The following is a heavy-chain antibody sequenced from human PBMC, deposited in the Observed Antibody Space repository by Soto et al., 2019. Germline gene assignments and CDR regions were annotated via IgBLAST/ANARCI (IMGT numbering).Heavy chain of an antibody. CDR1: GFTSSDAW. D-gene: IGHD2-15*01. J-gene: IGHJ5*02. CDR2: IKSKSDGGTT. CDR3: TTDLWRIAVVVGSTGYFNP. Sequence: GGSLRLSCAASGFTSSDAWMSWVRQAPGKGLDWVGRIKSKSDGGTTEYAAPVRGRFTISRDDSKNTLYLQMNSLKTEDTAVYYCTTDLWRIAVVVGSTGYFNPWGQGTPVTV. V-gene: IGHV3-15*01.